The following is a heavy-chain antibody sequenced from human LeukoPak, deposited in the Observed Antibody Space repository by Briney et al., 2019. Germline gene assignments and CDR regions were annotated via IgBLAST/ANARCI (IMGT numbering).Heavy chain of an antibody. V-gene: IGHV3-23*01. J-gene: IGHJ4*02. CDR2: ISGSGGST. CDR1: GFTLSSYA. Sequence: GGSLRLSCAASGFTLSSYAMSWVRQAPGKGLEWVSAISGSGGSTYYADSVKGRFTISRDNSKNTLYLQMNSLRAEDTAVYYCAKDPYYYGSGSYLIDYWGQGTLVTVSS. CDR3: AKDPYYYGSGSYLIDY. D-gene: IGHD3-10*01.